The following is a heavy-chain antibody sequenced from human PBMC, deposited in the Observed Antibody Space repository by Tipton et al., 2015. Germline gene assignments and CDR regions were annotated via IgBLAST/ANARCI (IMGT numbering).Heavy chain of an antibody. CDR1: GFTFSDYY. CDR2: ISGGGGVT. CDR3: ARELGNCPFDY. V-gene: IGHV3-11*01. Sequence: SLRLSCAASGFTFSDYYMSWIRQAPGKGLEWVSSISGGGGVTYYLDSVKGRFTIPRDNAKNSLYLQLNSLRVEDTAVYYCARELGNCPFDYWGQGALVTVSS. D-gene: IGHD1-26*01. J-gene: IGHJ4*02.